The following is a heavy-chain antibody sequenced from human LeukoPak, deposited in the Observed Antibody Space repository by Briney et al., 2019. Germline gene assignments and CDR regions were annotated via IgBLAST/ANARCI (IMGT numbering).Heavy chain of an antibody. CDR2: IIPILGIA. CDR3: ARSLQSHYDFWSGYYNSNWFDP. D-gene: IGHD3-3*01. CDR1: GGTFSSYA. V-gene: IGHV1-69*04. J-gene: IGHJ5*02. Sequence: ASVKVSCKASGGTFSSYAISWVRQAPGQGLEWMGRIIPILGIANYAQKFQGRVTITADKSTSTAYMELSSLRSEDTAVYYCARSLQSHYDFWSGYYNSNWFDPWGQGTLVTVSS.